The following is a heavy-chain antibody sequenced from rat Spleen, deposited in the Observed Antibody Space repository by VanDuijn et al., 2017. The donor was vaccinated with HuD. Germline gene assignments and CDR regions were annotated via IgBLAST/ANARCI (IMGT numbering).Heavy chain of an antibody. CDR3: ARDPYNYVMDA. CDR1: GFSLTSNA. J-gene: IGHJ4*01. V-gene: IGHV2-41*01. Sequence: QVQLKESGPGLVQPSQTLSLTCTVSGFSLTSNAVSWVRQPPGKSLVWMGVIWNTGGTRYNSALKSRLSISKDTSKSQVFLKMNSLQTEDTATYYCARDPYNYVMDAWGQGASVTVSS. CDR2: IWNTGGT. D-gene: IGHD1-5*01.